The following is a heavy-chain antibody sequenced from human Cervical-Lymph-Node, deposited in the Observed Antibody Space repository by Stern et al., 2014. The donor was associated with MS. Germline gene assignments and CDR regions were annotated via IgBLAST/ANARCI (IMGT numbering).Heavy chain of an antibody. J-gene: IGHJ5*02. Sequence: QVQLVESGPGLVKPSQTLSLTCTVSGGSISSSGYYWSLIRQPADKGLEWIGRIHDSGSTYYNPYLKSRVTISMDTAQNQFSPKLTSVTAADTAVYYCATTRWDLFTWNWFDPWGQGTLVTVSS. CDR1: GGSISSSGYY. CDR3: ATTRWDLFTWNWFDP. D-gene: IGHD1-26*01. V-gene: IGHV4-61*02. CDR2: IHDSGST.